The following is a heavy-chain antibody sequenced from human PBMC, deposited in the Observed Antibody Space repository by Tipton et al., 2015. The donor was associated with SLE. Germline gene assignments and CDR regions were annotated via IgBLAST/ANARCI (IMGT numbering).Heavy chain of an antibody. Sequence: QLVQSGAEVKKPGASVKVSCKASGYTFTSYGISWVRQAPGQGLEWMGWISVYNGNTNSAQKFQGRATMTTDTSTNTAYMELQNLRSDDTAMYYCARDRGASSGGWFVGAIGYWGQGTLVTVSS. D-gene: IGHD2-15*01. J-gene: IGHJ4*02. CDR1: GYTFTSYG. CDR2: ISVYNGNT. V-gene: IGHV1-18*01. CDR3: ARDRGASSGGWFVGAIGY.